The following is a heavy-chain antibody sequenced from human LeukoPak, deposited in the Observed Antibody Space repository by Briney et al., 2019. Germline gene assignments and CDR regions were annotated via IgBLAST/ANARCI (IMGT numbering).Heavy chain of an antibody. Sequence: GGSLRLSCVASGFTFSSYWMHWVRQAPGKGLVWVSRINSDGSSTSYADSVKGRFTISRDNAKNTLYLQMNSLRAEDTAVYYCAREDFGSSGFDAFDIWGQGTMVTVSS. CDR2: INSDGSST. J-gene: IGHJ3*02. CDR1: GFTFSSYW. D-gene: IGHD3-22*01. V-gene: IGHV3-74*01. CDR3: AREDFGSSGFDAFDI.